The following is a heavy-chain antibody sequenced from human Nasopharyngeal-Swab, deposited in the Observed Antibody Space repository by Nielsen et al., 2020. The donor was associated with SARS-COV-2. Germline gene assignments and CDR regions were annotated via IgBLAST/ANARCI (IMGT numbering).Heavy chain of an antibody. CDR2: ISSSSSYI. CDR1: GFTFSSYS. Sequence: GGSLRLSCAASGFTFSSYSMNWVRQAPGKGLEWVSSISSSSSYIYYADSVKGRFTISRDNAKHSLYLQMNSLRAEDTAVYYCARGSSSSWYILDYWGQGTLVTVSS. J-gene: IGHJ4*02. V-gene: IGHV3-21*01. D-gene: IGHD6-13*01. CDR3: ARGSSSSWYILDY.